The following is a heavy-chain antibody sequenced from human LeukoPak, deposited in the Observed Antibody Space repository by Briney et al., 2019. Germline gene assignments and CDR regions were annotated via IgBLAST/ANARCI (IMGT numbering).Heavy chain of an antibody. CDR2: ISSSSSCI. J-gene: IGHJ6*02. CDR3: ARVVVYDFWSGYYSGYYYYGMDV. D-gene: IGHD3-3*01. Sequence: GGSLRLSCAASGFTFSSYSMNWVRQAPGKGLEWVSSISSSSSCIYYADSVKGRFTISRDNAKNSLYLQMNSLRAEDTAVYYCARVVVYDFWSGYYSGYYYYGMDVWGQGTTVTVSS. V-gene: IGHV3-21*01. CDR1: GFTFSSYS.